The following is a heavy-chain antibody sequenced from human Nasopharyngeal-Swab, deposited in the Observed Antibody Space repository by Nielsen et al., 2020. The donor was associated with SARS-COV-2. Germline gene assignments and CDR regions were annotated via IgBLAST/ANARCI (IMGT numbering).Heavy chain of an antibody. CDR1: GFTFSDYY. CDR2: ISKRGPTE. J-gene: IGHJ4*02. D-gene: IGHD3-3*01. V-gene: IGHV3-11*04. Sequence: GESLKISCSASGFTFSDYYLTWIRQTPGKGLQWISHISKRGPTEYSADSVKGRFTISRDNARNILYLQMTSLTDDDTAIYYCARAPAGVAVPLIDYWGQGTLVTVSS. CDR3: ARAPAGVAVPLIDY.